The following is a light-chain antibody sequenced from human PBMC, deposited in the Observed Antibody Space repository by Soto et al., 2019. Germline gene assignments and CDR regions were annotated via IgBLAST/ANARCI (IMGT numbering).Light chain of an antibody. Sequence: EIVMTQSPATLSASPGETATLSCRASQSVSSNLAWYQQKPGQAPRLLIYVASTRATGIPARFTGSGSGTEFTLTISSLQSEDFAVYYCQQYINWPRTFGQGTKLEIK. V-gene: IGKV3-15*01. CDR2: VAS. CDR3: QQYINWPRT. J-gene: IGKJ2*01. CDR1: QSVSSN.